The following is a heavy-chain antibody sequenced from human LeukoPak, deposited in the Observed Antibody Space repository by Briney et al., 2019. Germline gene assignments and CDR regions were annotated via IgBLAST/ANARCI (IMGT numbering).Heavy chain of an antibody. V-gene: IGHV7-4-1*02. CDR1: GYSFTTLS. CDR2: VSSSTGNP. CDR3: ARDARMDY. J-gene: IGHJ4*02. Sequence: ASVKISCKASGYSFTTLSICWVRQAPGQGPEWMGWVSSSTGNPTYAQDFTGRFVFSVDTSVTTAYLQINDLKTEDTAVYYCARDARMDYWGQGTQVTVSS. D-gene: IGHD2/OR15-2a*01.